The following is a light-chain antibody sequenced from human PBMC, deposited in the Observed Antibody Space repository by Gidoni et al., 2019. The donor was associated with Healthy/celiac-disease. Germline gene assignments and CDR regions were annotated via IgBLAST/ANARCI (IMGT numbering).Light chain of an antibody. J-gene: IGKJ2*01. CDR2: GAS. V-gene: IGKV3-15*01. CDR3: QQDNNWPLPNT. Sequence: EIAMTQSPATLSVSPGERATLSCRASQSVSSNLAWYQQKPGQAPRLLSYGASTRATGIPGGFNGSGSGTEFTLTISSLQSVEFAVYYCQQDNNWPLPNTFGPGTKLEIK. CDR1: QSVSSN.